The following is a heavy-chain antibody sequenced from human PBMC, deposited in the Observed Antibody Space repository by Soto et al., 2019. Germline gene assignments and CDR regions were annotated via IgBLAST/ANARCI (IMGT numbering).Heavy chain of an antibody. CDR3: ARGKGMEENYYYYGMDI. D-gene: IGHD1-1*01. V-gene: IGHV1-3*01. CDR2: INGGTGQT. CDR1: GYTFSTYA. Sequence: ASVKVSCKASGYTFSTYAMHWVRQAPGQSLEWMGWINGGTGQTRYSQRFQDRVTITRDTSAKTTYMDLTSLRSEDTAVYYCARGKGMEENYYYYGMDIWGQGTTVTVSS. J-gene: IGHJ6*02.